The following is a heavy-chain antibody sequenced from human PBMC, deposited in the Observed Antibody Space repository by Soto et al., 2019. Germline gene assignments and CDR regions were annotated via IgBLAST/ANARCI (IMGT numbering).Heavy chain of an antibody. CDR2: TYYRSKWHN. CDR1: VDTVSSDIAA. V-gene: IGHV6-1*01. D-gene: IGHD3-3*01. Sequence: QSLSPTCAISVDTVSSDIAASNWIRQTPSRGLEWLGRTYYRSKWHNNYAVSVKSRITINPDTSKNQFSLQLNSVTPEDTAVYYCAREHTQGAPDRHENYDFWSGYSTIRDYYGMDFWGQGTTVTVSS. J-gene: IGHJ6*02. CDR3: AREHTQGAPDRHENYDFWSGYSTIRDYYGMDF.